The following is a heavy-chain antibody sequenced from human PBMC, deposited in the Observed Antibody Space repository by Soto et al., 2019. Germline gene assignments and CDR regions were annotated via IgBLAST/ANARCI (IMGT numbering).Heavy chain of an antibody. J-gene: IGHJ5*02. CDR3: ARVGGSNWFDP. CDR2: IYYSGST. V-gene: IGHV4-31*03. Sequence: QVQLQESGPGLVKPSQTLSLTCTVSGGSISSGGYYWSWIRQHPGKGLEWIGYIYYSGSTYYNPPLRSRVTIPVDTSKNQFSLKLSSVTAADTAVYYCARVGGSNWFDPWGQGTLVTFAA. CDR1: GGSISSGGYY. D-gene: IGHD2-15*01.